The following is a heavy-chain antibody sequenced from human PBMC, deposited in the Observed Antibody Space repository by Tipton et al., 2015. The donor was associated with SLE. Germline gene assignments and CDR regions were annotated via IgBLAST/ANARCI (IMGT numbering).Heavy chain of an antibody. D-gene: IGHD3-10*01. CDR2: IYSSGST. CDR1: GGSISSADYY. CDR3: ARTPGGVQGQIGWYFDL. J-gene: IGHJ2*01. Sequence: TLSLTCTVSGGSISSADYYWNWIRQHPGKGLEWIGYIYSSGSTAYNPSLKSRVTISVDTSKNQFSLKLSSVTAADTAVYYCARTPGGVQGQIGWYFDLWGRGTLVTVSS. V-gene: IGHV4-31*03.